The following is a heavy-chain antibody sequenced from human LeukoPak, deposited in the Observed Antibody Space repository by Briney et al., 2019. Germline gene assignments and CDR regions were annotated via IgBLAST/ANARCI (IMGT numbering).Heavy chain of an antibody. J-gene: IGHJ3*02. CDR3: ARQAYSSSLWAFDI. CDR2: IYYSGST. CDR1: GGSISSYY. D-gene: IGHD6-13*01. Sequence: KPSETLSLTCTVSGGSISSYYWSWIRQPPGKGLEWIGYIYYSGSTNYNPTLKSRVTISVDTSKNQFSLKLSSVTAADTAVYYCARQAYSSSLWAFDIWGQGTVVTVSS. V-gene: IGHV4-59*08.